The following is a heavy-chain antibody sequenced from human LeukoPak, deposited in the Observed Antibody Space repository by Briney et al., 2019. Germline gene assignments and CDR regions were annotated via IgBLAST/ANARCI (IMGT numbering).Heavy chain of an antibody. CDR3: AKEGIYCRGGSCYFDY. J-gene: IGHJ4*02. D-gene: IGHD2-15*01. V-gene: IGHV3-33*06. CDR1: GFTFSSYG. Sequence: PGGSLRLSCAASGFTFSSYGMHWVRQAPGKGLEWVAVIWYDGSNKYYADSVKGRFTISRDNSKNTLYLQMNSLRAEDTAVYYCAKEGIYCRGGSCYFDYWGQGTLVTVSS. CDR2: IWYDGSNK.